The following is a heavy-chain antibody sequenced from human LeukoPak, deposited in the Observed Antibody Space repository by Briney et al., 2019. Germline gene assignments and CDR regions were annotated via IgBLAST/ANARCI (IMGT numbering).Heavy chain of an antibody. V-gene: IGHV3-21*06. J-gene: IGHJ4*02. Sequence: PGGSLRLSCAASGFTFSSYWMHWVRQAPGKGLEWVSSVSSSGTFIYYADSVKGRFTISRDNANNSLYLQMNSLRAEDTAVYYCARFSSSWFDYWGQGTLVTVSS. CDR2: VSSSGTFI. CDR3: ARFSSSWFDY. CDR1: GFTFSSYW. D-gene: IGHD6-13*01.